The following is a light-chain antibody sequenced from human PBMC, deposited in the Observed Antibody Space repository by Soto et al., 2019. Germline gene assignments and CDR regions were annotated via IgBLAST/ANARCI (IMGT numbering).Light chain of an antibody. CDR2: EVS. CDR3: SSYTSGSTWV. Sequence: QSALTQPASVSGSPXXXXTISCTGTSSDVGGYNYVSWYQQHPGKAPKLMIYEVSNRPSGVSNRSSGSKSGNTASLTISGLQAEDEADYYSSSYTSGSTWVFGEGTKVTVL. J-gene: IGLJ3*02. CDR1: SSDVGGYNY. V-gene: IGLV2-14*01.